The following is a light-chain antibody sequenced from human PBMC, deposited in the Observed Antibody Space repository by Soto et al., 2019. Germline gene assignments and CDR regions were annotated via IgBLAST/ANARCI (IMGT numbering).Light chain of an antibody. CDR3: PQYKKWPRT. Sequence: EIVMTQSPATLSVSPGERATLSCRASQSVSSNFAWYQQKPGQAPRLLIYDASTRATGIPARFSGSGSGTEFTLTISSLQSEDFAVYYCPQYKKWPRTFGHGTKVEIK. CDR2: DAS. J-gene: IGKJ1*01. V-gene: IGKV3-15*01. CDR1: QSVSSN.